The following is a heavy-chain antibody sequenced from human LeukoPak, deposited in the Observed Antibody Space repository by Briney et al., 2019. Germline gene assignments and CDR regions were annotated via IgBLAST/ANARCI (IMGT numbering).Heavy chain of an antibody. J-gene: IGHJ2*01. CDR2: IYYSGST. CDR1: GGSISSYY. D-gene: IGHD4-17*01. CDR3: ARRTATSHPRSYWYFDL. V-gene: IGHV4-59*01. Sequence: SETLSLTCTVSGGSISSYYWSWIRQPPGKGLEWIGYIYYSGSTNYNPSLKSRVTISVDTSKNQFSLKLSSVTAADTAVYYCARRTATSHPRSYWYFDLWGRGTLVTVSS.